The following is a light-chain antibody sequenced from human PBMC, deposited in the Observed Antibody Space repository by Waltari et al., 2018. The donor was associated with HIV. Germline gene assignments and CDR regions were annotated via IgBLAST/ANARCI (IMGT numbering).Light chain of an antibody. J-gene: IGLJ1*01. CDR2: GNT. V-gene: IGLV1-40*01. CDR3: QSYDSSLSGSYV. CDR1: SSNIGAGYE. Sequence: QSILTQPPSVSGAPGQRVIISCTGSSSNIGAGYEVHWYQQLPGRAPARLIFGNTCGPAGVPVRFSGSKSGASASLAITGLHADDEADYFCQSYDSSLSGSYVFGSGTKVTVL.